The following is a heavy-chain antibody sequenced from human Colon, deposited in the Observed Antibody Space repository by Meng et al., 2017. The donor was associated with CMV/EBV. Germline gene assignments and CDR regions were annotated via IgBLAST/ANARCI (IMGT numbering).Heavy chain of an antibody. CDR3: ARILGQRQIALYS. J-gene: IGHJ4*02. CDR2: MNPNTGAA. D-gene: IGHD2-2*02. V-gene: IGHV1-8*03. Sequence: ASVTVSCKGSGYIFSNYDINWVRQAPGQGLEWMGWMNPNTGAAGYAQKFRGRVTFTRNTPTNTAYMELSSLYSDDTAIYYCARILGQRQIALYSWGQGTLVTVSS. CDR1: GYIFSNYD.